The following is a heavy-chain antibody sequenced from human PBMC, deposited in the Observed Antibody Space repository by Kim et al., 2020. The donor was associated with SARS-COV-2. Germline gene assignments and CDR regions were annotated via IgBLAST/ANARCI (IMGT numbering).Heavy chain of an antibody. V-gene: IGHV5-10-1*01. J-gene: IGHJ6*02. Sequence: GESLKISCKGSGYSFTSYWISWVRQMPGKGLEWMGRIDPSDSYTNYSPSFQGHVTISADKSISTAYLQWSSLKASDTAMYYCAKGYSSGYYYYGMDVWGQGTTVTVSS. CDR3: AKGYSSGYYYYGMDV. CDR2: IDPSDSYT. D-gene: IGHD5-18*01. CDR1: GYSFTSYW.